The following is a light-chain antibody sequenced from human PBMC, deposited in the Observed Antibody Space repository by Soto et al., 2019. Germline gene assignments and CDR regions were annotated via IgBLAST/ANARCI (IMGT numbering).Light chain of an antibody. J-gene: IGKJ2*01. Sequence: EIVLMQSPGTLSLSAGERATLSCRASQTLRRTYIAWYQQKPGQAPRVLIYGASNRATGIPDRFSGSGSGTDFSLTTSRLEPEDFAVYYCHQYDNAPQTYGQGTNVEIK. CDR1: QTLRRTY. CDR2: GAS. CDR3: HQYDNAPQT. V-gene: IGKV3-20*01.